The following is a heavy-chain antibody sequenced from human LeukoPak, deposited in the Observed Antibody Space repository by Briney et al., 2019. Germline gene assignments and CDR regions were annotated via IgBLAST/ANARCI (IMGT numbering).Heavy chain of an antibody. CDR1: GFTFSSYG. CDR3: AKDRCSNGIGCFYYYMDV. CDR2: IQYDGSNE. V-gene: IGHV3-30*02. Sequence: GGSLRLSCAASGFTFSSYGMHWVRQAPGKGLEWVAYIQYDGSNEQYADSVKGRFSISRDSSKNTLYLQMNSLRAEDTAVYYCAKDRCSNGIGCFYYYMDVWGKGTTVTVSS. J-gene: IGHJ6*03. D-gene: IGHD2-8*01.